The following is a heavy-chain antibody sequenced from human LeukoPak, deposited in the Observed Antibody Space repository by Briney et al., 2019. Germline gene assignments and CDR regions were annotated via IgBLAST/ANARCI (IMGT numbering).Heavy chain of an antibody. V-gene: IGHV1-18*01. CDR1: GYTFTSYG. J-gene: IGHJ4*02. D-gene: IGHD3-22*01. Sequence: ASVKVSCKASGYTFTSYGISWVRQAPGQGLEWMGWTSAYNGNTNYAQKLQGRVTMTTDTSTSTAYMELRSLRSDDTAVYYCARPSSSGYYYGYWGQGTLVTVSS. CDR2: TSAYNGNT. CDR3: ARPSSSGYYYGY.